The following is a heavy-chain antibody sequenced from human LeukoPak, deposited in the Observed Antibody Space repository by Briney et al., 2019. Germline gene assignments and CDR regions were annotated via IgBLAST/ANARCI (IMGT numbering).Heavy chain of an antibody. Sequence: GGSLRLSCATSGFTFSSYSMNWVRQAPGKGLEWVSYISSSSSTIYYADSVKGRFTISRDNAKNSLYLQMNSLRAEDTAVYYCARGDYDYVWGSYRYCYFDYWGQGTLVTVSS. V-gene: IGHV3-48*01. CDR1: GFTFSSYS. CDR3: ARGDYDYVWGSYRYCYFDY. D-gene: IGHD3-16*02. J-gene: IGHJ4*02. CDR2: ISSSSSTI.